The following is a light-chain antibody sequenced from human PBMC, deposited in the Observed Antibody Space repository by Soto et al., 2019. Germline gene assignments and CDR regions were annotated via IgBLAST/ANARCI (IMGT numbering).Light chain of an antibody. Sequence: EIVMTQSPATLSVSPGERATLSCRASQIIANRLAWYQQKPGQAPRLLVYGAFNRATGIPTRFSGSGSATVFTLTITSPQSEDSAIYYCQQYFNWPPQYTFGQGTKLDIK. CDR3: QQYFNWPPQYT. CDR1: QIIANR. V-gene: IGKV3-15*01. CDR2: GAF. J-gene: IGKJ2*01.